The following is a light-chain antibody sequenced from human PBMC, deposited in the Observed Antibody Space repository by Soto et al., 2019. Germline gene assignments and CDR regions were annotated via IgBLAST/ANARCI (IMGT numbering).Light chain of an antibody. CDR1: SSDVGGYNY. J-gene: IGLJ3*02. CDR2: DVS. CDR3: SSYTSSSDWG. Sequence: QSALTQPASVSGSPGQSITISCTRTSSDVGGYNYVSWYQQHPGKAPKLMIYDVSNRPSGVSNRFSGSKSGNTASLTISGLQAEDEADYYCSSYTSSSDWGFGGGTKLTVL. V-gene: IGLV2-14*01.